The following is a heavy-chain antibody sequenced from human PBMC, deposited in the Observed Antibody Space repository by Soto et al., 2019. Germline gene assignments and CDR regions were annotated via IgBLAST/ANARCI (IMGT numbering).Heavy chain of an antibody. CDR3: ARHTDDILTGNEALDI. CDR2: VYYSGTT. Sequence: PXXTLSLTCTVSGGSINNYYWNWIRQTPGKGLEWIGYVYYSGTTNYNSNLKSRVTILIDTSQNQFSLKLSSVTAADTAVYYCARHTDDILTGNEALDIWGQGTVVTVSS. V-gene: IGHV4-59*08. CDR1: GGSINNYY. D-gene: IGHD3-9*01. J-gene: IGHJ3*02.